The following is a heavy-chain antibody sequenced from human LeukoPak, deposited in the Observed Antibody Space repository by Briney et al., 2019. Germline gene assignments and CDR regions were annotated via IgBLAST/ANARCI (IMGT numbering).Heavy chain of an antibody. Sequence: PGGTLRLSCAASGFTFSSYGMSWVRQAPGKGLEWVSAISGSGGSTYYADSVKGRFTISRDNAKNSLYLQMNSLRAEDTAVYYCARRWSSSLNHYFDYWGQGTLVTVSS. D-gene: IGHD6-13*01. CDR3: ARRWSSSLNHYFDY. J-gene: IGHJ4*02. CDR2: ISGSGGST. V-gene: IGHV3-23*01. CDR1: GFTFSSYG.